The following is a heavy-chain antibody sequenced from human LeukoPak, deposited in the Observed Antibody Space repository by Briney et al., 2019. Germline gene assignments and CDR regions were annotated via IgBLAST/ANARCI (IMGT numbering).Heavy chain of an antibody. V-gene: IGHV3-15*01. D-gene: IGHD2-2*01. CDR2: KSKTDGGTT. J-gene: IGHJ3*02. Sequence: KSKTDGGTTDYAAPVKGRFTISRDDSKNTLYLQMNSLKTEDTAVYYCHRPGFCTSTSCYQWAFDIWGQGTMVTISS. CDR3: HRPGFCTSTSCYQWAFDI.